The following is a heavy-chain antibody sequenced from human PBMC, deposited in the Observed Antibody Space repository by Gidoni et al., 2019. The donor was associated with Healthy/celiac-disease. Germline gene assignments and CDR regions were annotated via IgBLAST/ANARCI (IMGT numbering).Heavy chain of an antibody. J-gene: IGHJ6*02. V-gene: IGHV3-30*18. CDR3: AKALTQDYDFWSGYSITPLGNYYYYGMDV. Sequence: QVQLVESGGGVVQPGRSLRLSCAASGFTFSSYGMHWVRQAPGKGLEWVAVISYDGSNKYYADSVKGRFTISRDNSKNTLYLQMNSLRAEDTAVYYCAKALTQDYDFWSGYSITPLGNYYYYGMDVWGQGTTVTVSS. CDR2: ISYDGSNK. CDR1: GFTFSSYG. D-gene: IGHD3-3*01.